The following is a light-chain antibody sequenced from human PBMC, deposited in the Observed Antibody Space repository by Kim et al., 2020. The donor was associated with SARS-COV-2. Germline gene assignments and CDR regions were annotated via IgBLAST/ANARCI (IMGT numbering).Light chain of an antibody. CDR1: SNDVV. Sequence: QSALTQPASVSGSPGQSITISCTETSNDVVSWYQQHPGKAPKLIIYEGTKRPSGVSNRFSGSKSGNTASLTISGLQAEDEADYYCCSYAGTTFGGGTQLTVL. V-gene: IGLV2-23*01. CDR2: EGT. CDR3: CSYAGTT. J-gene: IGLJ2*01.